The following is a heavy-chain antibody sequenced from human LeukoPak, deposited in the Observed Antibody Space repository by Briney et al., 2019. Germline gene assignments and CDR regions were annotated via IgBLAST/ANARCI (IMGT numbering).Heavy chain of an antibody. D-gene: IGHD3-22*01. CDR1: GGSISSYY. V-gene: IGHV4-59*01. J-gene: IGHJ4*02. CDR2: IYYSGST. Sequence: PSETLSLTCTVSGGSISSYYWSWIRQPPGKGLEWIGYIYYSGSTNYNPSLKSRVTISVDTSKNQFSLKLSSVTAADTAVYYCARWKYYYDSSGYYYRGFDYWGQGTLVTVSS. CDR3: ARWKYYYDSSGYYYRGFDY.